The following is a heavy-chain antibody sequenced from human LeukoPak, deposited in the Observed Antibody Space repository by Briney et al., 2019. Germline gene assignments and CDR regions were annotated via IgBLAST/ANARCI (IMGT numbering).Heavy chain of an antibody. J-gene: IGHJ3*01. V-gene: IGHV4-34*01. CDR1: GGSFSAYY. Sequence: ETLSLTCAVYGGSFSAYYWSWIRQSPGKGLEWIGEINHSGSTKYNPSLNSRVTISVDRSKNQFSLKLNSVTAADTAVYYCASKDSSNYHYGALDVWGQGTRVTVSS. D-gene: IGHD3-22*01. CDR2: INHSGST. CDR3: ASKDSSNYHYGALDV.